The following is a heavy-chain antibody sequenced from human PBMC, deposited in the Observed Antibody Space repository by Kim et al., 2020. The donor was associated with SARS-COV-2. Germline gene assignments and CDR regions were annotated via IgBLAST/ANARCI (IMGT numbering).Heavy chain of an antibody. J-gene: IGHJ4*02. V-gene: IGHV3-43*02. Sequence: GGSLRLSCAASGFTFDDYAMHWVRQAPGKGLEWVSLISGDGGSTYYADSVKGRFTISRDNNKNSLYLQMNSLRTEDTAWYYCAKDMGHGDSLGNWGQGTLVTVSS. CDR2: ISGDGGST. CDR3: AKDMGHGDSLGN. CDR1: GFTFDDYA. D-gene: IGHD4-17*01.